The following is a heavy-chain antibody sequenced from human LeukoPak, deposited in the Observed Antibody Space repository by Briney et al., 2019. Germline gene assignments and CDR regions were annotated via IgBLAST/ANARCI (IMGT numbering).Heavy chain of an antibody. CDR1: GGSINSSTYY. CDR3: ARHWGYSGGYRYNWFDP. V-gene: IGHV4-39*01. Sequence: PSETLSLTCTVSGGSINSSTYYWGWIRQPPGKGLEWIGSIYYSGSASYNPSLMSRVTISVDTPKNHFSLKLSSVTAADTAVYYCARHWGYSGGYRYNWFDPWGQGTLVTVSS. D-gene: IGHD6-19*01. J-gene: IGHJ5*02. CDR2: IYYSGSA.